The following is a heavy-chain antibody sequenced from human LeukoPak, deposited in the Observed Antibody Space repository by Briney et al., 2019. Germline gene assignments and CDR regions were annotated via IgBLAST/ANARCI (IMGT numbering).Heavy chain of an antibody. Sequence: GGSLRLSCAGSGFTFSDSWMNWVRQAPGKGLEWVATMNQNGDQTNYADSVRGRFTISRDNAKNSLYLQMNSLRDEDTAVYYCARDWGPWGQGTMVTVSS. CDR2: MNQNGDQT. CDR1: GFTFSDSW. V-gene: IGHV3-7*01. D-gene: IGHD3-16*01. CDR3: ARDWGP. J-gene: IGHJ3*01.